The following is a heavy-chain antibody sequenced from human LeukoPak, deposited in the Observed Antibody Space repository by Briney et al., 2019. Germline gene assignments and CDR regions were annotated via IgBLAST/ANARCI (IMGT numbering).Heavy chain of an antibody. J-gene: IGHJ3*02. CDR1: GGTFSSYA. CDR2: IIPIFGTA. V-gene: IGHV1-69*05. CDR3: ARRDGYNYNDAFDI. D-gene: IGHD5-24*01. Sequence: SVKVSCKASGGTFSSYAISWVRQAPGQGLEWMGRIIPIFGTANYAQKFQGRVTITTDESTSTAYMELSSLRSEDTAVYYCARRDGYNYNDAFDIWGQGTMVTVSS.